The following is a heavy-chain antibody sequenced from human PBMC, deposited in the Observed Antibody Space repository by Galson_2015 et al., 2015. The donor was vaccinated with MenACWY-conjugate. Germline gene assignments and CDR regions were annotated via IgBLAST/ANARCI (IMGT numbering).Heavy chain of an antibody. CDR1: GFTFSRYW. CDR2: INSDGSAA. Sequence: SLRLSCAASGFTFSRYWMHWVRQSPGKGLVWVSRINSDGSAADYADSVKGRFTISRDNAKNTLYLQMNSLRAEDTAVYYCATYSSSPSCYANGAYWGQGTLVTVSS. CDR3: ATYSSSPSCYANGAY. J-gene: IGHJ4*02. V-gene: IGHV3-74*01. D-gene: IGHD2-2*01.